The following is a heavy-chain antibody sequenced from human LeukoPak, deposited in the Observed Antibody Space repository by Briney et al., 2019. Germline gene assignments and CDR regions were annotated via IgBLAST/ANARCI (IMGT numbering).Heavy chain of an antibody. D-gene: IGHD3-10*01. Sequence: ASMKVSCKVSGYTFTELSMHWVRQAPGKGLEWMGGFDPEDGETIYAQKFQGRVTMTEDTSTDTAYMELSSLRSEDTAVYYCATSYGSGSYYRFFDYWGQGTLVTVSS. CDR2: FDPEDGET. CDR3: ATSYGSGSYYRFFDY. V-gene: IGHV1-24*01. J-gene: IGHJ4*02. CDR1: GYTFTELS.